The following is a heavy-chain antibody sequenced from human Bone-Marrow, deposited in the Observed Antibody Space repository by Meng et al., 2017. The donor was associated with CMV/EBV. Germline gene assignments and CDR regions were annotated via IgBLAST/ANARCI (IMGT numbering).Heavy chain of an antibody. CDR3: ARSPSIDCGGDCYSDY. V-gene: IGHV3-23*01. Sequence: GESLKISCAASGFTFSSYAMSWVRQAPGKGLEWVSAISGSGGSTYYADSVKGRFTISRDNSKNTLYLQMNSLRAEDTAVYYCARSPSIDCGGDCYSDYWGQGTLVTVSS. CDR2: ISGSGGST. J-gene: IGHJ4*02. CDR1: GFTFSSYA. D-gene: IGHD2-21*01.